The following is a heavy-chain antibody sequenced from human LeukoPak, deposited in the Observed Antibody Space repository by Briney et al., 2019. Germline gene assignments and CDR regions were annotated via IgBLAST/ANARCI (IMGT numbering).Heavy chain of an antibody. CDR3: AKDSGSGRNYYYYYMDV. V-gene: IGHV3-9*01. CDR1: GFTFDDYA. D-gene: IGHD3-10*01. J-gene: IGHJ6*03. Sequence: GGSLRLSCAASGFTFDDYAMHWVRQAPGKGLEWVSGISWNSGSIGYADSVKGRFTISRDNAKNSLYLQMNSLRAEDTALYYCAKDSGSGRNYYYYYMDVWGKGTTVTISS. CDR2: ISWNSGSI.